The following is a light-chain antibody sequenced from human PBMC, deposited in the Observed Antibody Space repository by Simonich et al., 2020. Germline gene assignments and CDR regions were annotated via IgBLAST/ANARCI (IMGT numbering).Light chain of an antibody. CDR1: QRVSSN. Sequence: EIVMTQSPATLSVSPGERATLSCRASQRVSSNLAWYPQKPGQAPRLLIYGASTMATGIPARFSGSGSGTEFTLTISSMQSEDFAVYYCQQYGSSPPYTFGQGTKLEIK. CDR2: GAS. V-gene: IGKV3-15*01. CDR3: QQYGSSPPYT. J-gene: IGKJ2*01.